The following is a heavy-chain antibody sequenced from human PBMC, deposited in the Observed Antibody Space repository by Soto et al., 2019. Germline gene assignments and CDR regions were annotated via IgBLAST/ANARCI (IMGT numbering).Heavy chain of an antibody. CDR3: ARRYGGTFDY. Sequence: SETLSLTCAVSGGSISRYYWSWIRQPPGKGLEWIGYIYYSGSTNYNPSLKSRVTISVDTSKNQFSLKLSSVTAADTAVYYCARRYGGTFDYWGQGTLVTVSS. J-gene: IGHJ4*02. D-gene: IGHD3-16*01. CDR2: IYYSGST. V-gene: IGHV4-59*01. CDR1: GGSISRYY.